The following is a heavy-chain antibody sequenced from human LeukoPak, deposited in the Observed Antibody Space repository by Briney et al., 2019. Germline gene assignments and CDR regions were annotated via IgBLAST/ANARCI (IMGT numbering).Heavy chain of an antibody. Sequence: SETLSLTCAVYGGSFSGYYWSWIRQPPGKGLEWIGEINHSGSTNYNPSLKSRVTISVDTSKNQFSLKLSSVTAADTAVYYCARGRGAAAAGRRYYYYYYMDVWGKGTTVTVSS. CDR2: INHSGST. D-gene: IGHD6-13*01. CDR1: GGSFSGYY. CDR3: ARGRGAAAAGRRYYYYYYMDV. V-gene: IGHV4-34*01. J-gene: IGHJ6*03.